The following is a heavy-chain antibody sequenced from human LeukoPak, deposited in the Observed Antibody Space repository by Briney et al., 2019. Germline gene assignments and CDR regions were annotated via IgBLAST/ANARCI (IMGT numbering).Heavy chain of an antibody. CDR2: IWFDGSNK. D-gene: IGHD5-24*01. CDR3: ASISSLHSRHGYRGDY. J-gene: IGHJ4*02. CDR1: GFTFSSYG. V-gene: IGHV3-33*01. Sequence: GGSLRLSCAASGFTFSSYGMHWVRQAPGKGLEWVAVIWFDGSNKYYADSVKGRFTISRDNSKKTLYLQTNSLRAEDTAVYYCASISSLHSRHGYRGDYWGQGTLVTVSS.